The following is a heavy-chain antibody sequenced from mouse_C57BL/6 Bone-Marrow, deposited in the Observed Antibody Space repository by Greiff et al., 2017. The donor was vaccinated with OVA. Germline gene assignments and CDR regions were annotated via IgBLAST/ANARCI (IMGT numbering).Heavy chain of an antibody. V-gene: IGHV5-4*01. CDR1: GFTFSSYA. D-gene: IGHD2-3*01. CDR3: ARDEMGLYDPFDY. J-gene: IGHJ2*01. Sequence: EVMLVESGGGLVKPGGSLKLSCAASGFTFSSYAMSWVRQTPEKRLEWVATISDGGSYTYYPDNVKGRFTISRDNAKNNLYLQMSHLKSEDTAMYYCARDEMGLYDPFDYWGQGTTLTVSS. CDR2: ISDGGSYT.